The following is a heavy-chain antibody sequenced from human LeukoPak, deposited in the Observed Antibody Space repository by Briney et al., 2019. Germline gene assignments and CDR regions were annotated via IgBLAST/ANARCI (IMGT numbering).Heavy chain of an antibody. J-gene: IGHJ4*02. Sequence: SETLSLTCAVYGGSFSGYYWSWIRQPPGKGLEWIGVINHSGSTNYNPSLKSRVTISVDTSKNQFSLKLSSVTAADTAVYYCARLNYDILTGYYIGSYYFDYWGQGTLVTVSS. D-gene: IGHD3-9*01. CDR3: ARLNYDILTGYYIGSYYFDY. V-gene: IGHV4-34*01. CDR1: GGSFSGYY. CDR2: INHSGST.